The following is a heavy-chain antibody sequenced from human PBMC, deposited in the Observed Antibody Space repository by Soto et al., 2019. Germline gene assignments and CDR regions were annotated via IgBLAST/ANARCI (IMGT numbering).Heavy chain of an antibody. V-gene: IGHV4-59*01. CDR3: VRDDRRNWFDP. J-gene: IGHJ5*02. Sequence: SETLSLTCTVSGDSLTYYYWSWIRQTPGKGLEWIGNIYYSGSTYYNPSLEGRVTISVDTSKNQFSLILSPVTAADTAVYYCVRDDRRNWFDPWGQGTLVTVSS. CDR2: IYYSGST. CDR1: GDSLTYYY.